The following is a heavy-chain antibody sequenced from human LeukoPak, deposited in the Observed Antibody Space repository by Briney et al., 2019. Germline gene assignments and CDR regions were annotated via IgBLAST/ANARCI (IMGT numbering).Heavy chain of an antibody. CDR2: ISGSGGST. V-gene: IGHV3-23*01. CDR1: GFTFSSYS. Sequence: PGGSLRLSCAASGFTFSSYSMNWVRQAPGKGLEWVSAISGSGGSTYYADSVKGRFTISRDNSKNTLYLQMNSLRAEDTAVYYCAKDRRASGRLRIFDYWGQGTLVTVSS. D-gene: IGHD5-12*01. CDR3: AKDRRASGRLRIFDY. J-gene: IGHJ4*02.